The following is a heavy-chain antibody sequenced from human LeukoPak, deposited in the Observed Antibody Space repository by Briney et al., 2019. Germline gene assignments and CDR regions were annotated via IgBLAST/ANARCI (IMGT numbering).Heavy chain of an antibody. Sequence: SETLSLTCTVSGGSISSSYSYWGWIRQPPGKGLEWIGNIYYSGSTYYNPSLKSRVTISVDTSKNHFSLKLNSVTAADTAVYYCARLSLKVLEWSPTKGKETHYFDYWGQGTLVTVSS. CDR1: GGSISSSYSY. V-gene: IGHV4-39*07. CDR2: IYYSGST. J-gene: IGHJ4*02. CDR3: ARLSLKVLEWSPTKGKETHYFDY. D-gene: IGHD3-3*01.